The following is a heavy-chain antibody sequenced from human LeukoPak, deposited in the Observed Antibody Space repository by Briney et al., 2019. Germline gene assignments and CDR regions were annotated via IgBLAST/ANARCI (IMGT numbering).Heavy chain of an antibody. D-gene: IGHD2-2*01. Sequence: SDTLSLTRTVSGGSIGRGGYYWSWIRQRPGKGLEWCGYIYYSGSPFYNLSLKTRVPISVDTSKKVFSLKLRSVTRADTAVFFCARDRVKGSRGRVYWGQGNLVTVSS. V-gene: IGHV4-31*03. J-gene: IGHJ4*02. CDR3: ARDRVKGSRGRVY. CDR2: IYYSGSP. CDR1: GGSIGRGGYY.